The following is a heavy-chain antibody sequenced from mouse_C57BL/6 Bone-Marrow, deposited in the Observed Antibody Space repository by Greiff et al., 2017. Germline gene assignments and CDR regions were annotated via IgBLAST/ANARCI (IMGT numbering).Heavy chain of an antibody. Sequence: EVKVVESGGGLVKPGGSLKLSCAASGFTFSSYAMSWVRQTPEKRLEWVATISDGGSYTYYPDNVKGRFTISRDNAKNNLYLQMSHLQSEDTAMYYCARDEGIITTVVRHAMDYWGQGTSVTVSS. CDR3: ARDEGIITTVVRHAMDY. J-gene: IGHJ4*01. CDR1: GFTFSSYA. CDR2: ISDGGSYT. V-gene: IGHV5-4*01. D-gene: IGHD1-1*01.